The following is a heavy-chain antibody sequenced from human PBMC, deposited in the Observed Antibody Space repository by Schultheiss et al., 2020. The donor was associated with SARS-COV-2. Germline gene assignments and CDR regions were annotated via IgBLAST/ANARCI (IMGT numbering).Heavy chain of an antibody. Sequence: SVKVSCKASGGTFSSYAISWVRQAPGQGLEWMGGIIPILGSPNYAQNFQGRVTIIADESTSTAYMELSSLTSDDTAVYYCARGKVAGGLPDHWGQGTLVTVSS. D-gene: IGHD6-13*01. CDR2: IIPILGSP. CDR3: ARGKVAGGLPDH. V-gene: IGHV1-69*13. J-gene: IGHJ4*02. CDR1: GGTFSSYA.